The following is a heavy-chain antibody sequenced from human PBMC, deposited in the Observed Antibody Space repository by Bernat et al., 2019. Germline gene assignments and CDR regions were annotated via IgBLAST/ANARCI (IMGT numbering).Heavy chain of an antibody. CDR3: AKDAEPNYYFDY. D-gene: IGHD1-1*01. V-gene: IGHV3-30*02. CDR2: IRYDGSNK. Sequence: QVQLVESGGGVVQPGGSLGLSCAASGFTFSSYGMHWVRQAPGKGLEWVAFIRYDGSNKYYADSVKGRFTISRDNSKNTLYLQMNSLRAEDTAVYYCAKDAEPNYYFDYWGQGTLVTVSS. J-gene: IGHJ4*02. CDR1: GFTFSSYG.